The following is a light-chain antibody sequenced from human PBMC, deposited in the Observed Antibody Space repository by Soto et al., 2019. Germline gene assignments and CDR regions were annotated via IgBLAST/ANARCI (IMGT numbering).Light chain of an antibody. Sequence: AIRMTQSPSSLSASTGDRVSITCRASQGIRSYLAWYQQKRGKAPKIXIYAASTLQSGVPSRFSGSGAGTDFTLTISCLQSEDFATYYCQQYYSYTITFGQGTRLEIK. V-gene: IGKV1-8*01. CDR3: QQYYSYTIT. J-gene: IGKJ5*01. CDR1: QGIRSY. CDR2: AAS.